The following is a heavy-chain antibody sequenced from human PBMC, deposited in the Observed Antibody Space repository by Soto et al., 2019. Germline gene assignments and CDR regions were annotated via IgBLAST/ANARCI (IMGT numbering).Heavy chain of an antibody. V-gene: IGHV1-18*01. CDR1: GYTFTSYG. Sequence: ASVKVSCKASGYTFTSYGIIWVRQAPGQGLEWMGWISAYNGNTNYAQKLQGRVTMTTDTSTSTAYMELRSLRSDDTAVYYCARVWNSKQGVLRYFDWPYRSSYYYYGMDVWGQGTTVTVSS. D-gene: IGHD3-9*01. CDR3: ARVWNSKQGVLRYFDWPYRSSYYYYGMDV. CDR2: ISAYNGNT. J-gene: IGHJ6*02.